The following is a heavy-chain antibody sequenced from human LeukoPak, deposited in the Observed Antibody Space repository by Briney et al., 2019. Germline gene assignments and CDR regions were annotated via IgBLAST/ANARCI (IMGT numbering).Heavy chain of an antibody. CDR1: GFTFSSYA. CDR3: ARALFIARIAVAGGGDY. J-gene: IGHJ4*02. Sequence: GGSLRLSCAASGFTFSSYAMHWVRQAPGKGLEWVAVISYDGSNKYYADSVKGRFTISRDNSKNTLYLQMNSLRAEDTAVYYCARALFIARIAVAGGGDYWGQGTLVTVSS. V-gene: IGHV3-30-3*01. D-gene: IGHD6-19*01. CDR2: ISYDGSNK.